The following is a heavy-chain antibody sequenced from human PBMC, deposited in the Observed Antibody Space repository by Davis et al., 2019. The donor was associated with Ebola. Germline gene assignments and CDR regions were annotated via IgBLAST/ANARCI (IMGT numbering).Heavy chain of an antibody. Sequence: ASVKVSCKASGYTFTSYAMHWVRQAPGQRLEWMGWINAGNGNTKYSQKFQGRVTMTTDTSTSTAYMELRSLRSDDTAVYYCARDEGDDFWSGYYRLWGQGTLVTVSS. D-gene: IGHD3-3*01. J-gene: IGHJ4*02. CDR1: GYTFTSYA. CDR3: ARDEGDDFWSGYYRL. V-gene: IGHV1-3*01. CDR2: INAGNGNT.